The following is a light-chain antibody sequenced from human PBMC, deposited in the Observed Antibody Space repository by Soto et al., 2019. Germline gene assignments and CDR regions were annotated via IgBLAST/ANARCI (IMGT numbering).Light chain of an antibody. Sequence: EVVMTQSPGAVSVSPGERATLSCRASQSVTSNVAWYQQKPGQAPRLLIYRASARATGVPARFSGSGSGTEFTLTISSLQSEDFGIYYCQQYDYWWTFGQGTKADIK. CDR2: RAS. J-gene: IGKJ1*01. V-gene: IGKV3-15*01. CDR1: QSVTSN. CDR3: QQYDYWWT.